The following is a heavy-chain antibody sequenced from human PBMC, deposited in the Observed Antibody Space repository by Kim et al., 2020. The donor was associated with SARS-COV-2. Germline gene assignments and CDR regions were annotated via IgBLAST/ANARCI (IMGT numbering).Heavy chain of an antibody. V-gene: IGHV3-21*01. J-gene: IGHJ4*02. CDR2: ISSRSSYI. D-gene: IGHD6-13*01. Sequence: GGSLRLSCAASGFTFSSYSMNWVRQAPGKGLEWVSSISSRSSYIYYADSLKGRFTISRDNAKNSLYLQMNSLRAEDTAVYYCAKGGYSSSWVFDYWGQGTLVTVSS. CDR1: GFTFSSYS. CDR3: AKGGYSSSWVFDY.